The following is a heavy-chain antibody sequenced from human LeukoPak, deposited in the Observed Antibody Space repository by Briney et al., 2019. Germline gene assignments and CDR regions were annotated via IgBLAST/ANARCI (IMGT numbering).Heavy chain of an antibody. Sequence: SETLSLTCSVSGVSISSYSWIWIRQPPGKGLEWIGYIYYSGNTNYNPSLKSRVIISVDTPKNQLFLKLSSVTAADTAVYYCARGRSTWIQLSYWGQGTLVTVSS. J-gene: IGHJ4*02. CDR3: ARGRSTWIQLSY. D-gene: IGHD5-18*01. CDR1: GVSISSYS. CDR2: IYYSGNT. V-gene: IGHV4-59*12.